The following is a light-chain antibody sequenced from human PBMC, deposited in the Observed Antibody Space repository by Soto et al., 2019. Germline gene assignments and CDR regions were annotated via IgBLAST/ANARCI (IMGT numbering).Light chain of an antibody. Sequence: QSVLTQPRSVSGSPGQSVIISCTGTSGDVGTYNSVSWYQQHPGKAPRLMIYDVNKRPSWVPDRFSSSMSGNTASLNISGLQAYYWAEYHCSSYAGNYTLDFGGGTKLT. CDR2: DVN. J-gene: IGLJ2*01. CDR1: SGDVGTYNS. V-gene: IGLV2-11*01. CDR3: SSYAGNYTLD.